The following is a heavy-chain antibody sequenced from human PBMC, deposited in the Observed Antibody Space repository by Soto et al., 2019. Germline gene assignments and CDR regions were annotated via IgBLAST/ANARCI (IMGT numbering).Heavy chain of an antibody. CDR1: GDSVSSNSAA. Sequence: SQTLSLTCAISGDSVSSNSAACKWIRQSTSRGLEWLGRTYYRSKWYNDYAVSVKSRITINPDTSKNQFYLQLNSVTPEDTAVYYCARDQGITILGVVIILYMAVWGQGTTVTVSS. D-gene: IGHD3-3*01. CDR3: ARDQGITILGVVIILYMAV. CDR2: TYYRSKWYN. J-gene: IGHJ6*03. V-gene: IGHV6-1*01.